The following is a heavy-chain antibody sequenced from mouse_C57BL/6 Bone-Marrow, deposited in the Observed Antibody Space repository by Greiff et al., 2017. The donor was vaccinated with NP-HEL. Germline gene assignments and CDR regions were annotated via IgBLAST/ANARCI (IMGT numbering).Heavy chain of an antibody. V-gene: IGHV3-6*01. Sequence: VQLQQSGPGLVKPSQSLSLTCSVTGYSITSGYYWNWIRQFPGNKLEWMGYISYDGSNNYNPSLKNRISITRDTSKNQFFLKLNSVTTEDTATYYRASDDYWYFDVWGTGTTVTVSS. CDR3: ASDDYWYFDV. CDR1: GYSITSGYY. CDR2: ISYDGSN. J-gene: IGHJ1*03.